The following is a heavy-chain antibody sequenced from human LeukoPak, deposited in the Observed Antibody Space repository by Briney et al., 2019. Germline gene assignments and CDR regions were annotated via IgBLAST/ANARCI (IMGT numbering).Heavy chain of an antibody. D-gene: IGHD2-8*01. V-gene: IGHV4-39*01. J-gene: IGHJ5*02. CDR3: ARASFNVVFGNWFDP. CDR1: SGSIGSSSNY. Sequence: SETLSLTCTVSSGSIGSSSNYWGWIRQAPEKGLEWIGNVYYSGSTFYNPSLKSRVTISVDTSKNQFSLKLRSVTAADTAIYYCARASFNVVFGNWFDPWGQGTLVTVSS. CDR2: VYYSGST.